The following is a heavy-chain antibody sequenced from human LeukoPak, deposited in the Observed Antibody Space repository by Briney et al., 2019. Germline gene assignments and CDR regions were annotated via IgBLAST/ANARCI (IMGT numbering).Heavy chain of an antibody. CDR3: ARDAAGGYSSSWYRGRDYYGMDV. CDR1: GGSISSSSYY. Sequence: SETLSLTCTVSGGSISSSSYYWGWIRQPPGKGLEWIGSIYYSGSTYYNPSLKSRVTISVDTSKNQFSLKLSSVTAADTAVYYCARDAAGGYSSSWYRGRDYYGMDVWGQGTTVTVSS. D-gene: IGHD6-13*01. J-gene: IGHJ6*02. V-gene: IGHV4-39*07. CDR2: IYYSGST.